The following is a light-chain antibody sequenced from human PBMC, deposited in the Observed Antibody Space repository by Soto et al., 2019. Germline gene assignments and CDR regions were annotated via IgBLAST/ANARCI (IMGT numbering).Light chain of an antibody. J-gene: IGLJ2*01. CDR1: SSDVGGYNY. Sequence: QSDLTQPASVSGSPGQSITISCTGTSSDVGGYNYVSWYQQHPGKAPKVMIYDVSNRPSGVSNRFSGSKSGNTASLTISGLQAEDEAHYYCSSYTSSSSVVFGGGTKLTVL. CDR2: DVS. V-gene: IGLV2-14*01. CDR3: SSYTSSSSVV.